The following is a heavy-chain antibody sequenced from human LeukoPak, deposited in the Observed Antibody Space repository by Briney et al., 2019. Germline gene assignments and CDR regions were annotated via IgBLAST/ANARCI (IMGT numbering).Heavy chain of an antibody. Sequence: GGSLRLSCAASGFSFSSYWMAWVRQAPGKGLEWVATITLDGSQKYYVDSVQGRFTISRDNAEKSLLLQVSSLRADDTAVYYCATEDWFRFDSWGQGTLLIVSS. CDR2: ITLDGSQK. CDR1: GFSFSSYW. D-gene: IGHD3-10*01. CDR3: ATEDWFRFDS. V-gene: IGHV3-7*05. J-gene: IGHJ4*02.